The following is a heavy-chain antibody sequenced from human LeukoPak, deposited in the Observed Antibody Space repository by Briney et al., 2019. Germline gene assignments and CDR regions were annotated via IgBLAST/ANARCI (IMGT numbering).Heavy chain of an antibody. CDR1: GFTFSSYD. CDR2: ISASGGST. J-gene: IGHJ4*02. CDR3: AKDSVRSSGWFYFDC. D-gene: IGHD6-19*01. V-gene: IGHV3-23*01. Sequence: GGSLRLSCAASGFTFSSYDMSWVRQAPGKGLEWVSGISASGGSTYYADSVKGRFTISRDNSKNTLYLQMNSLRAEDTAVYYCAKDSVRSSGWFYFDCWGQGTLVTLSS.